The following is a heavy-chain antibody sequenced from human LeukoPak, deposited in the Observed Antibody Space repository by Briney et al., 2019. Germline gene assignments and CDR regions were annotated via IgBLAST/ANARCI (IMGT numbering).Heavy chain of an antibody. J-gene: IGHJ4*02. CDR2: ISSSSSTI. D-gene: IGHD1-26*01. V-gene: IGHV3-48*01. CDR3: ARDLRE. Sequence: GGSLRLSCAASGFTFSSYSMNWVRQAPGKGLEWVSYISSSSSTIYYADSVKGRFTISRDNAKNSLYLQMNSLRVDDTAIYYCARDLREWGQGTLVTVSS. CDR1: GFTFSSYS.